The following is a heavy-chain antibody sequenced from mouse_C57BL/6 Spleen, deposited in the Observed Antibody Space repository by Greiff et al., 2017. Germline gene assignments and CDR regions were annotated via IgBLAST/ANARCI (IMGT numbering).Heavy chain of an antibody. CDR2: IDPETGGT. CDR1: GYTFTDYE. Sequence: VKLQESGAELVRPGASVTLSCKASGYTFTDYEMHWVKQTPVHGLEWIGAIDPETGGTAYNQKFKGKAILTADKSSSTAYMELRSLTSEDSAVYYCTTTMIRGYAMDYWGQGTSVTVSS. V-gene: IGHV1-15*01. J-gene: IGHJ4*01. CDR3: TTTMIRGYAMDY. D-gene: IGHD2-4*01.